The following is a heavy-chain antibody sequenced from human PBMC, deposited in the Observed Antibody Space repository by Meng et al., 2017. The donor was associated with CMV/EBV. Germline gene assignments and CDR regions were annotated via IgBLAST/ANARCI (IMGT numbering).Heavy chain of an antibody. CDR1: GGTFSSYA. J-gene: IGHJ6*02. CDR3: ARTRRTEYQLPYIGGYYYYYGMDV. Sequence: SVKVSCKASGGTFSSYAISWVRQAPGQGLEWMGGIIPIFGTANYAQKFQGRVTITTDESTSTAYMELSSLRSEDTAVYYCARTRRTEYQLPYIGGYYYYYGMDVWGQGTTVTVSS. V-gene: IGHV1-69*05. CDR2: IIPIFGTA. D-gene: IGHD2-2*01.